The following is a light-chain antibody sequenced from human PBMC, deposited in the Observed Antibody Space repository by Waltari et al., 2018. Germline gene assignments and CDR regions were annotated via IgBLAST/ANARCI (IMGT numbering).Light chain of an antibody. CDR2: TNN. Sequence: QSVLTQPPSAAGTPGQRVTISCSGSSSSIGSNYVYWYQQLPGTAPKLLIYTNNQRPSGVPDRFSGSKSGTSASLVISGLRSEDEADYYCAAWDDSLSGMVFGGGTKLTVL. CDR1: SSSIGSNY. CDR3: AAWDDSLSGMV. J-gene: IGLJ2*01. V-gene: IGLV1-47*02.